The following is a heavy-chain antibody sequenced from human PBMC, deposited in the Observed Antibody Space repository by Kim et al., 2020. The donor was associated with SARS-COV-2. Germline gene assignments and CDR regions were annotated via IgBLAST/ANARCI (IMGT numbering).Heavy chain of an antibody. J-gene: IGHJ4*02. D-gene: IGHD3-22*01. Sequence: KGLEWIGYIYYSGRTYYNPALKSRVTISVDTSKNQFSLKLSSVTAADTAVYYCARTRITMIVVVTHFDYWGQGTLVTVSS. CDR3: ARTRITMIVVVTHFDY. V-gene: IGHV4-31*02. CDR2: IYYSGRT.